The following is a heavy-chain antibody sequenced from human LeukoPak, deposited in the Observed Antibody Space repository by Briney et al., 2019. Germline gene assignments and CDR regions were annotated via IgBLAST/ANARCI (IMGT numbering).Heavy chain of an antibody. V-gene: IGHV1-8*01. CDR3: ATDPASSWAYYYYYYYMDV. CDR1: GYTFTSYD. Sequence: ASVTVSCKASGYTFTSYDINWVRQATGQGLEWMAWMNPNSGNTGYAQKFQGRVTMTRNTSISTAYMELSSLRSEDTAVYYCATDPASSWAYYYYYYYMDVWGKGTTVTVSS. CDR2: MNPNSGNT. D-gene: IGHD6-13*01. J-gene: IGHJ6*03.